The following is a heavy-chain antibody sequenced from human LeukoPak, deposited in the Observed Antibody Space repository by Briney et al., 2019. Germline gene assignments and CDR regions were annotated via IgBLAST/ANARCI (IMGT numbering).Heavy chain of an antibody. Sequence: ASVKVSCKASGYTFTSYGISWVRQASGQGLEWMGWISAYNGNTNYAQKLQGRVTMTTDTCTSTAYMELRSLRSDDTAVYYCARDAPYIVVVAAAPRRGFDPWGQGTLVTVS. V-gene: IGHV1-18*01. CDR1: GYTFTSYG. J-gene: IGHJ5*02. D-gene: IGHD2-2*01. CDR2: ISAYNGNT. CDR3: ARDAPYIVVVAAAPRRGFDP.